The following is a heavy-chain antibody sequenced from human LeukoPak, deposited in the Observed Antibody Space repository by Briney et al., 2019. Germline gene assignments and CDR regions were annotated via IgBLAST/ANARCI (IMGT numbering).Heavy chain of an antibody. CDR3: AKSPENWGGLPADY. D-gene: IGHD7-27*01. CDR1: GFTFSSYG. J-gene: IGHJ4*02. Sequence: GRSLRLSCAASGFTFSSYGMHWVRQAPGKGLEWVAVIWYDGSKKYYGDSVKGRFTISRDNSKNTLYLQMNSLRAEDTALYYCAKSPENWGGLPADYWGQGTLVTVSS. CDR2: IWYDGSKK. V-gene: IGHV3-33*06.